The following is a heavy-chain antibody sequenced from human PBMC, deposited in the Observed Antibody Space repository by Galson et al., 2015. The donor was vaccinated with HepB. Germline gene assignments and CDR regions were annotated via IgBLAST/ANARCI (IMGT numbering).Heavy chain of an antibody. D-gene: IGHD2-8*02. V-gene: IGHV3-7*01. Sequence: SLRLSCAATGFTFSTYWMSWVRQAPGKGPEWVANIKQDGSEKFYVDSVKGRFTISRDNAKNSLYLQMNSLRAEDTAVYYCARDNTGILDYWGQGTLVTVSS. CDR1: GFTFSTYW. CDR2: IKQDGSEK. CDR3: ARDNTGILDY. J-gene: IGHJ4*02.